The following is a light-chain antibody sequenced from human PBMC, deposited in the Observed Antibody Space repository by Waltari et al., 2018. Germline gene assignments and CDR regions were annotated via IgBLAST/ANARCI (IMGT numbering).Light chain of an antibody. CDR1: IGGKS. CDR3: QVYKRGGDHDYV. J-gene: IGLJ1*01. Sequence: SYVLTQPPSVSVAPGKTATITCGGNIGGKSVHWYQRKAGQAPVLVDYDDSDRPSGNPERFSGPTSGSMATLTSSGVEAGDEADYFCQVYKRGGDHDYVFGTGTKVTVL. CDR2: DDS. V-gene: IGLV3-21*03.